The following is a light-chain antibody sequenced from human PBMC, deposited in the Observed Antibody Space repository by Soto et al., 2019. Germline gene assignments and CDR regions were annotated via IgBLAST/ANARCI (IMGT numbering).Light chain of an antibody. V-gene: IGKV1-39*01. CDR2: AAS. Sequence: DIQMTQSPSSLSASVGDRVTITCRASQSISSYLNWYQQKPGKAPKLLIYAASRLQSGVPSRFSGSGSGTDFTLTISSLQPEDFATYYCQQSYSTSPITFGQGTQLEIK. CDR1: QSISSY. J-gene: IGKJ5*01. CDR3: QQSYSTSPIT.